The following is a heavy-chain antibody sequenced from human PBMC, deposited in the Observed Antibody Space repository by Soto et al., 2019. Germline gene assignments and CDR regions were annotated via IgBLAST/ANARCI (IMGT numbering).Heavy chain of an antibody. J-gene: IGHJ5*02. D-gene: IGHD3-3*02. CDR3: AKHPPFSGASDWLDP. Sequence: PGESLKISCKASGILFTSNWIVWVRQMPGKGLEWVGIIYPGDSDTRYSPSFQGQVTISADKSTDTAYLQWNSLKASDSAIYYCAKHPPFSGASDWLDPWGQGTLVTVSS. CDR2: IYPGDSDT. V-gene: IGHV5-51*01. CDR1: GILFTSNW.